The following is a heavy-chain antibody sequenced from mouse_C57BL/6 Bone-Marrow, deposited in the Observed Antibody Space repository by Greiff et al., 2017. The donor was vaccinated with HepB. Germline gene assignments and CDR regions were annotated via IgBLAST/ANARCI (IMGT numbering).Heavy chain of an antibody. J-gene: IGHJ1*03. CDR3: ARPPMYYYGSSPAFDV. CDR1: GYTFTSYG. CDR2: IYPRSGNT. D-gene: IGHD1-1*01. Sequence: QVQLQQSGAELARPGASVKLSCKASGYTFTSYGISWVKQRTGQGLEWIGEIYPRSGNTYYNEKFKGKATLTADKSSSTAYMELRSLTSEDSAVYFCARPPMYYYGSSPAFDVWGTGTTVTVSS. V-gene: IGHV1-81*01.